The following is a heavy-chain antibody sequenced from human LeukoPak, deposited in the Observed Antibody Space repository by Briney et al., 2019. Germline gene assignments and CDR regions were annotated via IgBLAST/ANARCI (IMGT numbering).Heavy chain of an antibody. CDR3: ARGWFGVRGSGGYFDY. CDR2: IYYSGST. CDR1: GGSTSSYS. J-gene: IGHJ4*02. D-gene: IGHD3-10*01. V-gene: IGHV4-59*01. Sequence: PSESLCLTCAVSGGSTSSYSWSWVRQPPGKGLGWIGYIYYSGSTNYNPSLRRRVTISVDTSKHQFSLKLSSVTAADTAVYYCARGWFGVRGSGGYFDYWGQGTLVTASS.